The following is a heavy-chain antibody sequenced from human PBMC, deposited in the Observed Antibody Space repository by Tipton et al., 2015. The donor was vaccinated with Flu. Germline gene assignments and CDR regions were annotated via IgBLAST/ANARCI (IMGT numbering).Heavy chain of an antibody. CDR2: INTDGSTT. CDR3: ARISRLYEDSASLAFDM. V-gene: IGHV3-74*01. CDR1: GFAFSGYW. D-gene: IGHD1-26*01. Sequence: AVSGFAFSGYWMHWVRQVPGKGLVWLSRINTDGSTTNYADSVEGRFTISRDNAKKTLYLDMNSLRAEDAAVYYCARISRLYEDSASLAFDMWGQGTVVTVSS. J-gene: IGHJ3*02.